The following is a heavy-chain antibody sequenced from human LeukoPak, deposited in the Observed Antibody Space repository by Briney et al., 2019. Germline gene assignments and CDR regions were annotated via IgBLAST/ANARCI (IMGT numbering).Heavy chain of an antibody. CDR2: INHSGST. Sequence: SETLSLTCAVYGGSFSGYYWSWIRQPPGKGLEWIGEINHSGSTNYNPSLKSRVTISVDTSKNQFSLKLSSVTAADTAVYYCARGATGYYFDYWGQGTLVTVSS. V-gene: IGHV4-34*01. J-gene: IGHJ4*02. CDR3: ARGATGYYFDY. CDR1: GGSFSGYY. D-gene: IGHD7-27*01.